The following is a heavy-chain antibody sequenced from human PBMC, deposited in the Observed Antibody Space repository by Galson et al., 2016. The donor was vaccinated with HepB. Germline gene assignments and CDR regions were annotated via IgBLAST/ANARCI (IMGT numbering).Heavy chain of an antibody. CDR2: VWNDGSKK. D-gene: IGHD3-22*01. J-gene: IGHJ6*03. Sequence: SLRLSCAASGFTLSDYAMHWVRQAPGKGLEWVAVVWNDGSKKESADSVKGRFTISRDNSKSTVYLQMKSLGVEDTAVYYCVRLGTRRTPPQSVFSGSNHYYYMDLWGKGTTVTVSS. CDR3: VRLGTRRTPPQSVFSGSNHYYYMDL. V-gene: IGHV3-33*01. CDR1: GFTLSDYA.